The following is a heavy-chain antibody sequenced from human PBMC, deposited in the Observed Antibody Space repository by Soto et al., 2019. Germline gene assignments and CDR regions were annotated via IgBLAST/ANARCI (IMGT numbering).Heavy chain of an antibody. CDR2: MNPYSGNT. V-gene: IGHV1-8*01. CDR1: GYTFTNND. D-gene: IGHD2-21*01. J-gene: IGHJ4*02. Sequence: ASVKVSCKASGYTFTNNDINWLRQSTGQGLEWMGWMNPYSGNTGYAQKFQGRVTMTRDNSITTAYMELSSLRSEDTAVYYCVRAPLDYYSADYFDNWGQGTLVTVSS. CDR3: VRAPLDYYSADYFDN.